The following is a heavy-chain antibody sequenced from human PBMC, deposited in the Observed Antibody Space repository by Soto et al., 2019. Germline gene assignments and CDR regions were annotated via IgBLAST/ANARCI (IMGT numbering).Heavy chain of an antibody. V-gene: IGHV3-30*03. J-gene: IGHJ4*02. CDR1: GFAFTNYG. D-gene: IGHD6-19*01. CDR2: ISNDGSKK. CDR3: ARDVAMPTGLGLGY. Sequence: QVQVVESGGGVVQPGTSLRLSCAASGFAFTNYGIHWVRKAPGKGLEWVAHISNDGSKKFYGDSVKGRFTISRDNSENTVYLQMTSLRPDDTAVFYCARDVAMPTGLGLGYWGQGTLVTVSS.